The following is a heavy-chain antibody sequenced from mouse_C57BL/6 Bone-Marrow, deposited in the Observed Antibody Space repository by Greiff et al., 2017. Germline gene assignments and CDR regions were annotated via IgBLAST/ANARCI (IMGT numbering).Heavy chain of an antibody. CDR1: GYSFTGYY. V-gene: IGHV1-42*01. D-gene: IGHD1-1*01. CDR2: INPSNGGT. CDR3: ARGRTVVAYYYAMDY. Sequence: VQLKESGPELVKPGASVKISCTASGYSFTGYYMNWVKQSPEKSLEWIGEINPSNGGTTYNQKFKAKATLTVDKSSSTAYMQLKRLTSEDSAVYYGARGRTVVAYYYAMDYWGQGTSVTVSS. J-gene: IGHJ4*01.